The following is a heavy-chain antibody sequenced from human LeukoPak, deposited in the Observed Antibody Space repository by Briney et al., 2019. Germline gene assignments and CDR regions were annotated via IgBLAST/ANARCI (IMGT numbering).Heavy chain of an antibody. D-gene: IGHD6-19*01. CDR3: ARDLFAQWLVPGDFDY. CDR2: ISSSSSYI. Sequence: GGSLRLSCAASGFTFSSYSMNWVRQAPGKGLEWVSSISSSSSYIYYADSVRGRFTISRDNAKNSLYLQMNSLRAEDTAVYYCARDLFAQWLVPGDFDYWGQGTLVTVSS. J-gene: IGHJ4*02. CDR1: GFTFSSYS. V-gene: IGHV3-21*01.